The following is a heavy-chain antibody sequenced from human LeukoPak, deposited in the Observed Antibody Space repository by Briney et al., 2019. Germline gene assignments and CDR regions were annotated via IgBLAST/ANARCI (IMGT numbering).Heavy chain of an antibody. D-gene: IGHD3-22*01. V-gene: IGHV3-21*03. J-gene: IGHJ4*02. CDR2: ISSSSSYI. CDR1: GFTFSSYS. CDR3: TTSPEGFSVVMAFDY. Sequence: GGSLRLSCAASGFTFSSYSMNWVRQAPGKGLEWVSSISSSSSYIYYADSVKGRFTISRDNAKNSLYLQMNSLKTEDTAVYYCTTSPEGFSVVMAFDYWGQGTLVTVSS.